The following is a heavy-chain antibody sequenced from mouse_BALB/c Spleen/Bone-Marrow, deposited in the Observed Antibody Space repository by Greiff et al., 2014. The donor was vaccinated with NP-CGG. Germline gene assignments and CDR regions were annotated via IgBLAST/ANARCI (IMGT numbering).Heavy chain of an antibody. Sequence: EVKLMESGGDLVKPGGSLKLSCAASGFTFSSYGMSWVRQTPDKRLEWVATISSGGSYTYYPDSVKGRSTISRDNAKNTLYLQMSSLKSEDTAMYYCARQYGNYWDYFDYWGQGTTLTVSS. CDR2: ISSGGSYT. CDR3: ARQYGNYWDYFDY. J-gene: IGHJ2*01. D-gene: IGHD2-10*02. V-gene: IGHV5-6*01. CDR1: GFTFSSYG.